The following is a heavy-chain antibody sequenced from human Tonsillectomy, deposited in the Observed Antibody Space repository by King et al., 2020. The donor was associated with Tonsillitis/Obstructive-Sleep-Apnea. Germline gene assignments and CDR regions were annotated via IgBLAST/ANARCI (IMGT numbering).Heavy chain of an antibody. Sequence: QLQESGPGLVKPSETLSLTGTFSVGPISGRGYYWGGIRKPPGKGLEGIGSIYYVGTTSYNPSPKSRVTISVEPSKNQFSLKVSSVTAADTAVYYCARHIVVVTSTPYYFDYWGQGTLVTVSS. V-gene: IGHV4-39*07. CDR1: VGPISGRGYY. J-gene: IGHJ4*02. CDR2: IYYVGTT. CDR3: ARHIVVVTSTPYYFDY. D-gene: IGHD2-21*02.